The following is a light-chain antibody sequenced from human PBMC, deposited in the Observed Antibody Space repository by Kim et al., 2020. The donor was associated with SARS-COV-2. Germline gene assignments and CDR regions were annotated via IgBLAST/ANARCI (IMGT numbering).Light chain of an antibody. J-gene: IGKJ1*01. CDR2: KGS. CDR1: QSFSSW. Sequence: DIQLTQSPSTLSASVGDRVTITCRASQSFSSWLAWYQQKPGKAPKLLIYKGSSLQSGVPSRFTGSESGTEFTLTISSLQPDDFATYYCQQYHSCPLTFGQGTKVDIK. V-gene: IGKV1-5*03. CDR3: QQYHSCPLT.